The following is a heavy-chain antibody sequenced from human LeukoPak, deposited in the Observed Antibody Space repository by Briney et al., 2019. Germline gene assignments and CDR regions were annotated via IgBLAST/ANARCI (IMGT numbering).Heavy chain of an antibody. CDR3: ARDSGYEAFDY. CDR1: GFTFSSYA. J-gene: IGHJ4*02. Sequence: GRSLRLSCAASGFTFSSYAMHWVRQAPGKGLEWVAVISYDGSNKYYADSVKGRFTISRDNSKNTLYLQMNSLRAEDTAVYYCARDSGYEAFDYWGQGTLVTVSS. D-gene: IGHD5-12*01. CDR2: ISYDGSNK. V-gene: IGHV3-30-3*01.